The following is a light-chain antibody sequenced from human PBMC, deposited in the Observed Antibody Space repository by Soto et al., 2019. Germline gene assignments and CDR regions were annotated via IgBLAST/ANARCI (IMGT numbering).Light chain of an antibody. CDR1: QSVSTW. CDR3: QQYNSYSEA. J-gene: IGKJ1*01. V-gene: IGKV1-5*03. Sequence: EIQMTQSPSILSASVGDRVTITCRASQSVSTWLAWYQQKPGKAPKLLIYKASSLESGAPSRFSGSGSGTDFTLTISSLQPDDFATYYCQQYNSYSEAFGQGTKVDIK. CDR2: KAS.